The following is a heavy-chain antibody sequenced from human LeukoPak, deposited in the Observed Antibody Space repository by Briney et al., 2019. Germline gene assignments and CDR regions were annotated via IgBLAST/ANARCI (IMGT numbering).Heavy chain of an antibody. CDR1: GYSFTSYW. V-gene: IGHV5-51*01. CDR3: ARRAGSSGYVGTHFDY. D-gene: IGHD6-13*01. J-gene: IGHJ4*02. Sequence: GESLKISCKGSGYSFTSYWIGWVRQMPGKGLEWMGIIYPGDSDTRYSPSFQGQVTISADKSISTAYLQWSSLKASDTAMYYCARRAGSSGYVGTHFDYWGQGTLVTVSS. CDR2: IYPGDSDT.